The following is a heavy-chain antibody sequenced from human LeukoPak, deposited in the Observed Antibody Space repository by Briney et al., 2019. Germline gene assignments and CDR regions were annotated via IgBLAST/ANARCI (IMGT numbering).Heavy chain of an antibody. J-gene: IGHJ4*02. CDR3: AKDPRGSLERRGHFDF. CDR2: ISAGGSST. Sequence: GGSLRLSCAASGFAFDIYAMTWVRQAPGKGLEWVSGISAGGSSTYYADPVKGRFTISRDNSKNTVYLQMNSLRGEDTAVYYCAKDPRGSLERRGHFDFWGQGTLVTVSS. D-gene: IGHD1-1*01. CDR1: GFAFDIYA. V-gene: IGHV3-23*01.